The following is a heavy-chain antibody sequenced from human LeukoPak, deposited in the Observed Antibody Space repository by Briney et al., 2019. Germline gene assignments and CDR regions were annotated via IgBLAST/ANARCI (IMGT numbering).Heavy chain of an antibody. CDR2: ISSSSAYI. V-gene: IGHV3-21*01. D-gene: IGHD5-12*01. CDR1: GFTFSTYS. J-gene: IGHJ4*02. CDR3: ARDGYSGYAKYYFGY. Sequence: PGGSLRLSCAASGFTFSTYSMNWVRQAPGKGLEWASSISSSSAYIYYADSVKGRFTISRDNAKNSLYLQMNSLRAEDTAVYYCARDGYSGYAKYYFGYWGQGTLVTVSS.